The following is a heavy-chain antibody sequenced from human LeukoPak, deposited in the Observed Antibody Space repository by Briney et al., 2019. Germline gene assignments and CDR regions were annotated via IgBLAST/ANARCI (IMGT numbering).Heavy chain of an antibody. Sequence: SETLSLTCTVSGGSISSYYWSWIRQPPGKGLEWIGYIYYSGSTNYNPSLKSRVTISVVTSKNQFSLKLSSVTAADTAVYYCARGPSGVRYCSSTSCDARDYYYMDVWGKGTTVTVSS. CDR1: GGSISSYY. CDR2: IYYSGST. CDR3: ARGPSGVRYCSSTSCDARDYYYMDV. J-gene: IGHJ6*03. D-gene: IGHD2-2*01. V-gene: IGHV4-59*01.